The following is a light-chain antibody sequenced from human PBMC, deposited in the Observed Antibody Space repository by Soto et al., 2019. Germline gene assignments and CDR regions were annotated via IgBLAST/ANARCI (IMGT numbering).Light chain of an antibody. Sequence: DIQMTQSPSSLSASVGDRVTITCRASQTIAMYVNWFQQKPGKAPKPLIYTTSSLQSVVPPRFSGSGSETDFTLTISRLQTEDSATYYCQQSFTTPYTFGQGTKLEIK. V-gene: IGKV1-39*01. CDR2: TTS. CDR3: QQSFTTPYT. J-gene: IGKJ2*01. CDR1: QTIAMY.